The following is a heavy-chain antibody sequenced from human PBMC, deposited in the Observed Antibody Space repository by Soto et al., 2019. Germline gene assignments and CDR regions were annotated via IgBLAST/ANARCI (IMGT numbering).Heavy chain of an antibody. J-gene: IGHJ6*02. D-gene: IGHD2-2*01. CDR3: ARSQGSSTSLETSYYYYYGMDV. CDR1: GGTFSSYA. V-gene: IGHV1-69*01. Sequence: QVQLVQSGAEVKTPGSSVKVSCKASGGTFSSYAISWVRQAPGQGLEWMGGIIPISGTANYAQKFQGRVTITADESTSTAYMELGSPRSEDTAVYYCARSQGSSTSLETSYYYYYGMDVWGQGTTVTVSS. CDR2: IIPISGTA.